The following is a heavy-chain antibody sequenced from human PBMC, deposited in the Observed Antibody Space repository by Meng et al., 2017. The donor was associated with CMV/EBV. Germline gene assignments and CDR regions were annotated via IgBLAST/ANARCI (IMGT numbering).Heavy chain of an antibody. Sequence: QGELVQSGAEVKKPGASVKVSCKASGYTFTSYGIIWVRQAPGQGLEWMGWISAYNGNTNYAQKLQGRVTMTTDTSTSTAYLELRSLRSDDTAVYYCARGGRYYYDSSGYCDYWGQGTLVTVSS. V-gene: IGHV1-18*01. CDR3: ARGGRYYYDSSGYCDY. J-gene: IGHJ4*02. CDR2: ISAYNGNT. D-gene: IGHD3-22*01. CDR1: GYTFTSYG.